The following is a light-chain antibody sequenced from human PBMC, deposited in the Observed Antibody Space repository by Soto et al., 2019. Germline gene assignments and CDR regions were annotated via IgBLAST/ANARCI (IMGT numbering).Light chain of an antibody. CDR3: QQFNAYPLT. CDR1: QGISDY. CDR2: GAS. V-gene: IGKV1-9*01. J-gene: IGKJ4*01. Sequence: DIQLTQSPSFLSASVGDRVTISCRASQGISDYLAWYQQKPGKAPKLLIYGASTLQSGVPSRFSGSACGTEFTLTISSLQPEDFATYFCQQFNAYPLTFGGGTKLEIK.